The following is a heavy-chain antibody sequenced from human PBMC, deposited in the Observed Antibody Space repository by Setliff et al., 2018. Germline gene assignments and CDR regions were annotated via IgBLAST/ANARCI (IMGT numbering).Heavy chain of an antibody. Sequence: SVKVSCKASGGTFSSYGISWVRQAPGQGLEWMGGTIPMFGTTNYARKFQGRVTIITDESTSTAYMQLSSLGSEDTAVYYGVREGVDSRSSTDYRYYMDVWGKGTTVT. V-gene: IGHV1-69*05. D-gene: IGHD3-22*01. CDR2: TIPMFGTT. CDR1: GGTFSSYG. CDR3: VREGVDSRSSTDYRYYMDV. J-gene: IGHJ6*03.